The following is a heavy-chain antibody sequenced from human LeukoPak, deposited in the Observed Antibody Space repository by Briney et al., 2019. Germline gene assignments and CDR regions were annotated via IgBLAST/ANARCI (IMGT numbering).Heavy chain of an antibody. J-gene: IGHJ5*02. V-gene: IGHV3-66*01. CDR3: ARVLVTAYGNWFDP. Sequence: GGSLRLSCAASGFTVSSNYMSWVRQAPGKGLEWVSVIYSGGSTYYADSVKGRFTVSRDNSKNTLYLQMNSLRAEDTAVYYCARVLVTAYGNWFDPWGQGTLVTVSS. CDR1: GFTVSSNY. CDR2: IYSGGST. D-gene: IGHD2-21*02.